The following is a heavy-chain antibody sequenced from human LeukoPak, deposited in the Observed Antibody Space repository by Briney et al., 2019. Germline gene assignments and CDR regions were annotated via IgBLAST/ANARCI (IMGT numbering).Heavy chain of an antibody. Sequence: GGSLRLSCAASGFTFISDGIHWVRQAPGKGLEWVAIIWYDGSKKYYADSVKGRFTISRDNAKNSLYLQMNSLRVEDTAVYYCGKDIQPGGMDVWGQGTTVTVSS. J-gene: IGHJ6*02. V-gene: IGHV3-30*02. D-gene: IGHD2-21*01. CDR1: GFTFISDG. CDR3: GKDIQPGGMDV. CDR2: IWYDGSKK.